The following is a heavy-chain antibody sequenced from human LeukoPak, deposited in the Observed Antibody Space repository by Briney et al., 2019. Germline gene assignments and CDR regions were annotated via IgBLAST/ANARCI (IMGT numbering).Heavy chain of an antibody. D-gene: IGHD3-22*01. CDR2: IKQDGSEK. CDR3: ARLYDSSGSDY. V-gene: IGHV3-7*04. Sequence: GGSLRLSCAASGLTFSSCWMTWVRQAPGKGLQWVANIKQDGSEKYYVDSVKGRFTISRDNAKNSLYLQMNSLRAEDTAVYYCARLYDSSGSDYWGQGTLVTVPS. CDR1: GLTFSSCW. J-gene: IGHJ4*02.